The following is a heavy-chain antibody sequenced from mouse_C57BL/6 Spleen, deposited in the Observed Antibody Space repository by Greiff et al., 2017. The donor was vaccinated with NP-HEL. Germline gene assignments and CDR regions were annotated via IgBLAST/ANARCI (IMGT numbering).Heavy chain of an antibody. D-gene: IGHD2-1*01. CDR3: ARRSTMVFDY. CDR1: GYTFTDYY. V-gene: IGHV1-26*01. Sequence: EVQLQQSGPELVKPGASVKISCKASGYTFTDYYMNWVKQSHGKSLEWIGDINPNNGGTSYNQKFKGKATLTVDKSSSTAYMELRSLTSEDSAVYYCARRSTMVFDYWGQGTTLTVSS. CDR2: INPNNGGT. J-gene: IGHJ2*01.